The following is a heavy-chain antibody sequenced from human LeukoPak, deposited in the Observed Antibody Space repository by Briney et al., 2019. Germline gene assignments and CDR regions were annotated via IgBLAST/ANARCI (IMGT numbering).Heavy chain of an antibody. CDR2: IYYSGST. CDR1: GGSISRYY. J-gene: IGHJ4*02. CDR3: ARGVNSGYFDY. V-gene: IGHV4-59*01. D-gene: IGHD1-26*01. Sequence: SETLSLTCTVSGGSISRYYWTWIRQPPGKGLEWIGYIYYSGSTNYNPSLKSRVTISVDTSKNQSSLKLTSVTAADTAVYYCARGVNSGYFDYWGQGTLVTVSS.